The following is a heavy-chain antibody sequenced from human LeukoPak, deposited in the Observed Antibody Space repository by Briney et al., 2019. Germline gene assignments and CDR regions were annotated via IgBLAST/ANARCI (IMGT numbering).Heavy chain of an antibody. CDR2: IYYSGST. J-gene: IGHJ4*02. V-gene: IGHV4-39*07. D-gene: IGHD2-8*01. Sequence: SETLSLTCTVSGGSISSSSYYWGWIRQPPGKGLEWIGSIYYSGSTYYNPSLKSRVTMSVDTSKNQFSLKLSSVTAADTAVYYCASYVRNYFDYWGQGTLVTVSS. CDR1: GGSISSSSYY. CDR3: ASYVRNYFDY.